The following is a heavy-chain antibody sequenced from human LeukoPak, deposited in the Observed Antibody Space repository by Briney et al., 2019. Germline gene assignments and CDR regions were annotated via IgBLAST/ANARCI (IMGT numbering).Heavy chain of an antibody. CDR3: ASGSRIAARPIDAFDI. J-gene: IGHJ3*02. Sequence: PGGSLRLSCAASGFTFSSYSMNWVRQAPGKGLEWVSYISSSSSTIYYADSVKGRFTISRDNAKNSLYLQMNSLRAEDTAVYYCASGSRIAARPIDAFDIWGQGTMVTVSS. D-gene: IGHD6-6*01. CDR2: ISSSSSTI. CDR1: GFTFSSYS. V-gene: IGHV3-48*01.